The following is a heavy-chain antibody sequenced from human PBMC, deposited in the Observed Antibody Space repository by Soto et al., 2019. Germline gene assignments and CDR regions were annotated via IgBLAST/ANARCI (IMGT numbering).Heavy chain of an antibody. CDR2: IYDSGST. D-gene: IGHD3-22*01. CDR1: GGSIISYY. CDR3: ARGGGYYDSIGYYRAHYFEY. J-gene: IGHJ4*02. V-gene: IGHV4-59*01. Sequence: PSETLSLTCTVSGGSIISYYWSWIRQPPGKGLEWIGYIYDSGSTSYNPSLKSRVTISVDTSKNQFSLKLSSVTAADTAVYYCARGGGYYDSIGYYRAHYFEYWGQGTPVTVSS.